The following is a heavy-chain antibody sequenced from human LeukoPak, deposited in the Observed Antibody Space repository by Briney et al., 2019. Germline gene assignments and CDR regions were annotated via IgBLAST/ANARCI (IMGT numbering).Heavy chain of an antibody. CDR3: ARGPRADDSSGYPVDQ. CDR2: INHSGST. J-gene: IGHJ4*02. V-gene: IGHV4-34*01. D-gene: IGHD3-22*01. Sequence: SETLSLTCAVYGGSFSGYYWSWIRQPPGKGLEWIGEINHSGSTNYNPSLKSRVTISVDTSKNQFSLNLSSVTAADTAVYYCARGPRADDSSGYPVDQWGQGTLVTVSS. CDR1: GGSFSGYY.